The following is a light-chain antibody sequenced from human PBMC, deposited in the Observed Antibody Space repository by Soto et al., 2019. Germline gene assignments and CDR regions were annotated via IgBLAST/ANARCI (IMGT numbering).Light chain of an antibody. V-gene: IGKV3-20*01. CDR2: GAS. CDR1: QSVSSSY. J-gene: IGKJ1*01. CDR3: QQYGSSPET. Sequence: EIVLPQSPGTLSLSPVETPILTCRASQSVSSSYLAWYQQKPGQAPRPLIYGASSRATGIPDRFSGSGSGTDFTLTINRLEPEDFAVYYCQQYGSSPETFGQGTKVDIK.